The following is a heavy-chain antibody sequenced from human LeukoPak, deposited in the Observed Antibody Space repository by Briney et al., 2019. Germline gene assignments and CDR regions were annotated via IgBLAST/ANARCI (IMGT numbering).Heavy chain of an antibody. CDR1: GGSISNGGYY. CDR3: ARASVEHRIVAGDYFDY. D-gene: IGHD2-15*01. CDR2: IYYSGTT. V-gene: IGHV4-31*03. Sequence: SETLSLTCTISGGSISNGGYYWTWIRQHPGKGLEWIGYIYYSGTTYDNPSLKSRVSISVDTSKNQFSLKLSSVTAADTAVYYCARASVEHRIVAGDYFDYWGQGTLVTVSS. J-gene: IGHJ4*02.